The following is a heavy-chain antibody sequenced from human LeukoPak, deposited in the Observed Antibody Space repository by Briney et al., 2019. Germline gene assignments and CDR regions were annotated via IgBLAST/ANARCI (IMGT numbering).Heavy chain of an antibody. CDR2: ISWNSGTI. CDR1: GFTFDDYA. CDR3: ARDSISSSGAFDI. D-gene: IGHD3-22*01. V-gene: IGHV3-9*01. J-gene: IGHJ3*02. Sequence: PGGSLRLSCAASGFTFDDYAMQWVRQAPGKGLEWVSGISWNSGTIGYADSVKGRFTISRDNAQNSLYLQMNSLRAEDTALHYCARDSISSSGAFDIWGQGTMVTVFS.